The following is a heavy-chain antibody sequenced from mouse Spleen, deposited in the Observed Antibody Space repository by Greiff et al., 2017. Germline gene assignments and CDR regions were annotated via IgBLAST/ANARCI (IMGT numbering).Heavy chain of an antibody. J-gene: IGHJ2*01. V-gene: IGHV1-15*01. CDR2: IDPETGGT. CDR3: TRGGDENYFDY. CDR1: GYTFTDYE. Sequence: VQGVESGAELVRPGASVTLSCKASGYTFTDYEMHWVKQTPVHGLEWIGAIDPETGGTAYNQKFKGKAILTADKSSSTAYMELRSLTSEDSAVYYCTRGGDENYFDYWGQGTTLTVSS.